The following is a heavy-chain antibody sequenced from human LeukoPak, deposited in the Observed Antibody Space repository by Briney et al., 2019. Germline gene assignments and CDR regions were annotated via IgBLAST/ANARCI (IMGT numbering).Heavy chain of an antibody. V-gene: IGHV3-30*03. CDR3: ARGSSWYAHLDLIHDY. D-gene: IGHD6-13*01. Sequence: GGSLRLSCAASGFTFSSYGMHWVRQAPGKGLEWVAVISYDGSNKYYADSVKGRFTISRDNAKNSLYLQMNSLRAEDTAVYYCARGSSWYAHLDLIHDYWGQGTLVTVSS. J-gene: IGHJ4*02. CDR2: ISYDGSNK. CDR1: GFTFSSYG.